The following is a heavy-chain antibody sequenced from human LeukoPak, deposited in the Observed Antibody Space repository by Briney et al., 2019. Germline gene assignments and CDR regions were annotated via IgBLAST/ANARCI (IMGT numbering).Heavy chain of an antibody. CDR3: ARRRFGVVINDAFDI. Sequence: GESLKISCKGSGYSFTSYWIGWVRQMPGKGLEWMGIIYPGDSDTRYSPSFQGQVTISADKSISTAYLQWSSLKASDTAMYYCARRRFGVVINDAFDIWGQGTMVTVSS. CDR1: GYSFTSYW. J-gene: IGHJ3*02. V-gene: IGHV5-51*01. D-gene: IGHD3-3*01. CDR2: IYPGDSDT.